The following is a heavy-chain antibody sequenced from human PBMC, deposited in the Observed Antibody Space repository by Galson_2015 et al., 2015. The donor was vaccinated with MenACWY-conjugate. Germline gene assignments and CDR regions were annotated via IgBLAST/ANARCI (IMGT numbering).Heavy chain of an antibody. V-gene: IGHV3-7*01. CDR3: ARAKEQWLSKTFDI. Sequence: SLRLSCAASGFTFSTHWMGWVRQAPGKGLEWVANIKQDGSAKYYVDPVKGRFTISRDNAKNSLYLQMDSLRAEDTAVYYCARAKEQWLSKTFDIWGQGTMVTVSS. CDR2: IKQDGSAK. D-gene: IGHD6-19*01. CDR1: GFTFSTHW. J-gene: IGHJ3*02.